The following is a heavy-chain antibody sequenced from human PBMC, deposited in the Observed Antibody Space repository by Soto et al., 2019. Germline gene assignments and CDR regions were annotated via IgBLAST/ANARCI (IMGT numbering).Heavy chain of an antibody. V-gene: IGHV4-39*01. Sequence: SETLSLTCTVSGGSISSSSYYLGWIRQPPGKGLEWIGSIFYSGSTYYNPSLKSRVTISVDTSKNQFSLKLSSVTAADTAVYYCARHLTYCSAGSCYSDFPYYGMDVWGQGTTVTVS. CDR3: ARHLTYCSAGSCYSDFPYYGMDV. D-gene: IGHD2-15*01. J-gene: IGHJ6*02. CDR2: IFYSGST. CDR1: GGSISSSSYY.